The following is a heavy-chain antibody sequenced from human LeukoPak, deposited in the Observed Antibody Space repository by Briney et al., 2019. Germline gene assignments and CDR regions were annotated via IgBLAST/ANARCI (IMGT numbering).Heavy chain of an antibody. CDR1: GXSFSGYY. J-gene: IGHJ4*02. Sequence: SETLSLTWAVYGXSFSGYYGSWIRQPPGKGLEWIGEINHSGSTNYNPSLKSRVTISVDTSKNQFSLKLSSVTAADTAVYYCARYGWAMVDYWGQGTLVTVSS. V-gene: IGHV4-34*01. CDR2: INHSGST. D-gene: IGHD5-18*01. CDR3: ARYGWAMVDY.